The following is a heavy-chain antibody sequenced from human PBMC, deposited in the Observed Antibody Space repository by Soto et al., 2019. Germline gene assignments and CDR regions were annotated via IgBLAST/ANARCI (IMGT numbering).Heavy chain of an antibody. D-gene: IGHD6-19*01. V-gene: IGHV5-51*01. CDR1: GYSFTIDW. Sequence: GESLKISCKGSGYSFTIDWIGLVGQMPGKGLEWMGIIYPGDSDTRYSPSFQGQVTISADKSISTAYLQWSSLKASDTAMYYCARLRSSGWYLDYWGQGTLVTVSS. CDR3: ARLRSSGWYLDY. J-gene: IGHJ4*02. CDR2: IYPGDSDT.